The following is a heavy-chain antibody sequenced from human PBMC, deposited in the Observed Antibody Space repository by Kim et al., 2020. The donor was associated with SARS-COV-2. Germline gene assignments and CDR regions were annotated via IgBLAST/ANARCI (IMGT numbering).Heavy chain of an antibody. D-gene: IGHD6-13*01. V-gene: IGHV3-23*01. CDR2: IGSGGDT. J-gene: IGHJ5*02. Sequence: GGSLRLSCAASGFIFSSHAMSWVRQAPGKGLEWVSAIGSGGDTYYTDSVKGRFTISRDNSKNTLYLQMNNVRGEDTALYYCGKYIGAAGRWFDPWGQGTL. CDR1: GFIFSSHA. CDR3: GKYIGAAGRWFDP.